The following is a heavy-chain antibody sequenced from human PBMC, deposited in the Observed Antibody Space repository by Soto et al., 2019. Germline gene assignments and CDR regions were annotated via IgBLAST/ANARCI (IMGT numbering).Heavy chain of an antibody. V-gene: IGHV3-7*01. CDR3: ARIAWRTGGLVYF. J-gene: IGHJ4*02. Sequence: EVQLVESGGGLVQPGGSLRLSCAASGFTFSSYWMSWVRQAPGKGLDWVANMKQDGSEKYYVDSVKGRFTISRDNAKSSLFLQMNSLRAEDTAVYYCARIAWRTGGLVYFWGQGTLVTVSS. CDR1: GFTFSSYW. CDR2: MKQDGSEK. D-gene: IGHD3-9*01.